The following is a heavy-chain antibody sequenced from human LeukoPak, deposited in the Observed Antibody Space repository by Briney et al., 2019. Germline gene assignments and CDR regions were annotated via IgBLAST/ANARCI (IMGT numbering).Heavy chain of an antibody. D-gene: IGHD3-10*01. Sequence: PSETLSLTCTVSGDSVTSGTFYWAWLRQPPGKGLEWTATVYYTGSTYYNPSLKSRVTISIDTSKNQFSLKLRSVVAPDTALYYCARHSGSGSLSRPFDPWGQGTLVTVSS. CDR1: GDSVTSGTFY. CDR2: VYYTGST. CDR3: ARHSGSGSLSRPFDP. J-gene: IGHJ5*02. V-gene: IGHV4-39*01.